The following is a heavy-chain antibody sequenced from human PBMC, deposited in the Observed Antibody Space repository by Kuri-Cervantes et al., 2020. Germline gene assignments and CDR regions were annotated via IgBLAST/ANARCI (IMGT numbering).Heavy chain of an antibody. Sequence: ASVKVSCKASGYTFTSYDIIWVRQATGQGLEWMGWMKPTSASSGYAQKFQGRVTMTTDTSTSTAYMELRSLRSDDTAVYYCARGRTQNWFDPWGQGTLVTVSS. CDR3: ARGRTQNWFDP. D-gene: IGHD1-7*01. V-gene: IGHV1-8*01. CDR2: MKPTSASS. CDR1: GYTFTSYD. J-gene: IGHJ5*02.